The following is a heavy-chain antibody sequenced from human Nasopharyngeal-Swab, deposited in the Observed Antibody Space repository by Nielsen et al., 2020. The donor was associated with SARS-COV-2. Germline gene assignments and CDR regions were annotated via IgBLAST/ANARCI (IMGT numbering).Heavy chain of an antibody. Sequence: WIRQPPGKRLEWIGSIYYSGSTYYNPSLKSRVTISVDTSKNQFSLKLSSVTAADTAVYYCARHGSAFRWELLRRPATVDYWGQGTLVTVSS. V-gene: IGHV4-39*01. J-gene: IGHJ4*02. CDR3: ARHGSAFRWELLRRPATVDY. CDR2: IYYSGST. D-gene: IGHD1-26*01.